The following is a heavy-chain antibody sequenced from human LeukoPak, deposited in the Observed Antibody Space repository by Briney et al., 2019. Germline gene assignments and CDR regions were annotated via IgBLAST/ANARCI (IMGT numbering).Heavy chain of an antibody. CDR1: GFTFSSYW. D-gene: IGHD1-1*01. J-gene: IGHJ6*02. Sequence: GGSLRLPCAASGFTFSSYWMHWVRQAPGKGLVWVSHIHTDGSSTRYADSVRGRFTISRDNAKNTLYLQMNSRRAEDTAVYYCASDRVHYGLDVWGQGTTVTVSS. CDR3: ASDRVHYGLDV. V-gene: IGHV3-74*01. CDR2: IHTDGSST.